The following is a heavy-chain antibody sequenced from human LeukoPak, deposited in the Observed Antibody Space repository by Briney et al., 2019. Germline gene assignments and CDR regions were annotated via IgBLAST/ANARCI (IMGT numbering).Heavy chain of an antibody. D-gene: IGHD1-26*01. CDR2: IKQDGSTK. CDR1: GFTFSNSW. CDR3: ARDTDGSLDY. J-gene: IGHJ4*02. V-gene: IGHV3-7*03. Sequence: PGGSLRLSCAASGFTFSNSWMALVRQAPGKGLEWVAKIKQDGSTKHYADSLKGRFTISRNNPKNSLYLQMNTLRADETAVYYCARDTDGSLDYWGQGILVTVAS.